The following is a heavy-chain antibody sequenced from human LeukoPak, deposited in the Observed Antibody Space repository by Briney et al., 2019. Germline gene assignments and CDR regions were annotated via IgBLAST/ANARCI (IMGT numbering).Heavy chain of an antibody. CDR3: ARDRGWYHADS. CDR1: GFTFSSSW. J-gene: IGHJ4*02. V-gene: IGHV3-7*01. CDR2: IKEDGSWK. Sequence: PGGSLRLSCAASGFTFSSSWMGWARQAPGKGLEWVANIKEDGSWKHYAVSVQGRFTISRDNAKNSLYLQMNGLRAEDTAVYYCARDRGWYHADSWGQGTLVTVSS. D-gene: IGHD6-19*01.